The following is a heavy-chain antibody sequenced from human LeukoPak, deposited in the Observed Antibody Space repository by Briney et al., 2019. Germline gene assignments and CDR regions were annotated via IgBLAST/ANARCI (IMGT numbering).Heavy chain of an antibody. J-gene: IGHJ4*02. CDR1: GGSISTYF. CDR2: IYYGGST. CDR3: ARGTVATAIDY. V-gene: IGHV4-59*01. D-gene: IGHD6-25*01. Sequence: KASETLSLTCTVSGGSISTYFWSWIRQPPGKGLEWIGYIYYGGSTNYNPSLKSRVTISVDTSKNQFSLKLGSVTAADTAVYYCARGTVATAIDYWGQGTLVTVSS.